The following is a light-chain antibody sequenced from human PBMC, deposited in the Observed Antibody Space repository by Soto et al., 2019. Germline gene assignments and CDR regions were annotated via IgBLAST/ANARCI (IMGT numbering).Light chain of an antibody. CDR1: QDITNY. V-gene: IGKV1-33*01. CDR3: QHYDHLPIT. CDR2: DAS. J-gene: IGKJ5*01. Sequence: DIQMSQSPSSLSASVGDRFTITCQASQDITNYLNWYQQKPGKAPRLLLYDASSSETGVPSRFSGSGSGTDFTFTISSLQPEDIATYYCQHYDHLPITFGQGTRLEI.